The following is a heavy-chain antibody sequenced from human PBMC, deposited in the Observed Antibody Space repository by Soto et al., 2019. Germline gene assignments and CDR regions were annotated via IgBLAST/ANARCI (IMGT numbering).Heavy chain of an antibody. CDR2: INPNSGGS. Sequence: ASVKVSCKASGYTFSDYYIHWVRQAPGQGLEWMGWINPNSGGSKYAPKFQGGVTMTRDTSITTAYMELSRLRSGDTAVYYCAREPATAKPEGVDFWGQGTLVTVSS. J-gene: IGHJ4*02. D-gene: IGHD1-1*01. V-gene: IGHV1-2*02. CDR1: GYTFSDYY. CDR3: AREPATAKPEGVDF.